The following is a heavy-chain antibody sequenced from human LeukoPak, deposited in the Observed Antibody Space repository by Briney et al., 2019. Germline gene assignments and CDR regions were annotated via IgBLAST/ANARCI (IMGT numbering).Heavy chain of an antibody. Sequence: GASVKVSCKASGYTFTGYYMHWVRQAPGQGLEWMGWINPNSGGTNYAQKFQGRVTMTRDTSISTAYMELSRLGSDDTAVYYCAREDYYDSSGYYKNKEYFHHWGQGTLVTVSS. CDR2: INPNSGGT. CDR3: AREDYYDSSGYYKNKEYFHH. V-gene: IGHV1-2*02. J-gene: IGHJ1*01. CDR1: GYTFTGYY. D-gene: IGHD3-22*01.